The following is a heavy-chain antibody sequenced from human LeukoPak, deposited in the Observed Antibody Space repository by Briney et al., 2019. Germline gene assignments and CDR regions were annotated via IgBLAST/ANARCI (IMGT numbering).Heavy chain of an antibody. Sequence: SETLSLTCTVSGGSISSYYWSWLRQPAGKGLEWIGRIYISGSTNYNPSLKSRVTISVDTSKNQFSLKLSSVTAADTAVYYCARVAREHFLEYYFDQWGQGTLVTVSS. CDR2: IYISGST. CDR1: GGSISSYY. D-gene: IGHD1/OR15-1a*01. CDR3: ARVAREHFLEYYFDQ. V-gene: IGHV4-4*07. J-gene: IGHJ4*02.